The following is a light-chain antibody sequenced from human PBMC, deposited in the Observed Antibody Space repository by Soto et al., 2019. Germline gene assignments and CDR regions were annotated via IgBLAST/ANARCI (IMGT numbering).Light chain of an antibody. CDR2: DAS. CDR3: QHYDHVQVT. V-gene: IGKV1-33*01. CDR1: QAISNY. J-gene: IGKJ5*01. Sequence: IQMTQSPSVLAAPAFNTVTITCRASQAISNYLNWYQQKPGKAPNLLIYDASNLETGVPSRFSGGGSGTDFTFTITSLQPEDIATYYCQHYDHVQVTFGQGTRLEIK.